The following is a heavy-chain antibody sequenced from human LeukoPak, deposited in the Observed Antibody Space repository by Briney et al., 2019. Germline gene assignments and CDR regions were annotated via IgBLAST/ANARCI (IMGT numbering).Heavy chain of an antibody. V-gene: IGHV1-69*04. Sequence: SVKVSCKASGGTFSSYAISWVRQAPGQGLGWMGRIIPILGIANYAQKFQGRVTITADKSTSTAYMELSSLRSEDTAVYYCARYRRDGYNLGASDAFDIWGQGTMVTVSS. J-gene: IGHJ3*02. CDR1: GGTFSSYA. CDR3: ARYRRDGYNLGASDAFDI. D-gene: IGHD5-24*01. CDR2: IIPILGIA.